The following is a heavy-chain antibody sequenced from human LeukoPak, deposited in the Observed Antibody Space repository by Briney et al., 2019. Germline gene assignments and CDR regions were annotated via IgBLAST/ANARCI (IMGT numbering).Heavy chain of an antibody. Sequence: SVTLSLTCTVSGDSISSSSSYWGWIRQPPGKGLEWIGSIYYSGSTYYNPSLKSRVTISVDTSKSQFSLKLNSVTAADTAVYYCARHTVWVGYDWGQGTLVTVSS. V-gene: IGHV4-39*01. CDR3: ARHTVWVGYD. D-gene: IGHD5-12*01. CDR1: GDSISSSSSY. J-gene: IGHJ4*02. CDR2: IYYSGST.